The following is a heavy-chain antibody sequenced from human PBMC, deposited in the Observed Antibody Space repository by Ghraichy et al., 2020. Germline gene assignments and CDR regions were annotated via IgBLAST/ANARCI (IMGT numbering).Heavy chain of an antibody. V-gene: IGHV4-59*01. CDR2: INYSGST. J-gene: IGHJ4*02. CDR1: GGSISSYY. CDR3: ARELYYYDSSGPVFDY. Sequence: SETLSLTCTVSGGSISSYYWSWIRQPPGKGLEWIGYINYSGSTKYNPSLKSRVTISVDTSKNQFSLKLSSVTAADTAVYYCARELYYYDSSGPVFDYWGQGTLVTVSS. D-gene: IGHD3-22*01.